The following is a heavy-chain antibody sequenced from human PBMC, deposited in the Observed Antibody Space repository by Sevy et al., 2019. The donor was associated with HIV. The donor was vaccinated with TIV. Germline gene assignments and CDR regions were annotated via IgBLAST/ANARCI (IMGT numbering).Heavy chain of an antibody. CDR3: ARGHIFSYYDFWSGYSNFDY. J-gene: IGHJ4*02. CDR1: GGSISSYY. Sequence: SETLSLTCTVSGGSISSYYWSWIRQPPGKGLEWIGYIYYSGSTNYNPSLKSRVTISVDTSKNQFSLKLSSVTAADTAVYYCARGHIFSYYDFWSGYSNFDYWGQGTLVTVSS. CDR2: IYYSGST. D-gene: IGHD3-3*01. V-gene: IGHV4-59*01.